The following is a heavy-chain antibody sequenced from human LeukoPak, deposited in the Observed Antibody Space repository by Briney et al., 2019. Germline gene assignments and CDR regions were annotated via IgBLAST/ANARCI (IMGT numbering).Heavy chain of an antibody. V-gene: IGHV1-18*01. CDR3: ARSNTMVRGVYWFDP. D-gene: IGHD3-10*01. J-gene: IGHJ5*02. CDR1: GYTFTSYG. Sequence: ASVKVSCKASGYTFTSYGISWVRQAPGQGLEWMGWISAYNGNTNYAQKLQGRVTMTTDTSTSTAYVELRSLRSDDTAVYYCARSNTMVRGVYWFDPWGQGTLVTASS. CDR2: ISAYNGNT.